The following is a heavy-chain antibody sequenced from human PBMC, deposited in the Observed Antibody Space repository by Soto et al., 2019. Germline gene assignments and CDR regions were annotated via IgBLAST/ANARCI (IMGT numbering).Heavy chain of an antibody. J-gene: IGHJ6*03. Sequence: GASVKASCKASGYTFTCYGICWVQQAPGQGLEWMGWISAYNGNTNYAQKLQGRVTMTTDTSTSTAYMELRSLRSDDTAVYYCATIDSGYDNYYYMDVWGKGTTVTVSS. CDR2: ISAYNGNT. CDR3: ATIDSGYDNYYYMDV. CDR1: GYTFTCYG. D-gene: IGHD5-12*01. V-gene: IGHV1-18*01.